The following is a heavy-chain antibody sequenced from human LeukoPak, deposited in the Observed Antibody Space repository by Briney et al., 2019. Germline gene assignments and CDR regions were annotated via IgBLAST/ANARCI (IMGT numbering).Heavy chain of an antibody. CDR1: GFTFSTYT. CDR3: ASDLGYCTITSCSL. D-gene: IGHD2-2*01. Sequence: GGSLRLSCAASGFTFSTYTMNWVRQAPGKGLGWVSSISSVSSDIYYADSVRGRFTISRDNAKNSLYLQMNSLTAADSGFYYCASDLGYCTITSCSLWGQGTLVTVSS. CDR2: ISSVSSDI. J-gene: IGHJ4*02. V-gene: IGHV3-21*01.